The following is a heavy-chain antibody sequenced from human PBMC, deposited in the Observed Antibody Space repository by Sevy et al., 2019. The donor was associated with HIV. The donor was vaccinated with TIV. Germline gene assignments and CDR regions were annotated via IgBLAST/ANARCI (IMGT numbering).Heavy chain of an antibody. J-gene: IGHJ3*02. CDR1: GFTFSNYW. D-gene: IGHD3-22*01. CDR2: IKPDGSEK. V-gene: IGHV3-7*04. Sequence: GGSLRLSCAASGFTFSNYWMSWVRQAPGKGLEWVGNIKPDGSEKYYVDSVKGRFTISRDNAKKSLFLQTNSLGAGDTAVYYCARGDYSDSRGYYTDAFDIWGQGTMVTVSS. CDR3: ARGDYSDSRGYYTDAFDI.